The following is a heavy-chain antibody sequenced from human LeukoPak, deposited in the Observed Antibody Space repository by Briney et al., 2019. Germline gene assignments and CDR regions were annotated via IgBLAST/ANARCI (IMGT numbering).Heavy chain of an antibody. D-gene: IGHD4-11*01. CDR2: ISGSGGST. CDR3: AKDHRDYSNYADY. V-gene: IGHV3-23*01. J-gene: IGHJ4*02. CDR1: GFTFSSYA. Sequence: GGSLRLSCAASGFTFSSYAMSWVRQAPGKGLERVSAISGSGGSTYYADSVKGRFTISRDNSKNTLYLQMNSLRAEDTAVYYCAKDHRDYSNYADYWGQGTLVTVSS.